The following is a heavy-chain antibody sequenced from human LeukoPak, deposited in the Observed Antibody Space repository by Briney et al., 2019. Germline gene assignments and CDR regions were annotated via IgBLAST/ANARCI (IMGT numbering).Heavy chain of an antibody. J-gene: IGHJ4*02. Sequence: SETLSLTCTVSGGSISSSSYYWGWIRQPPGKGLEWIGGIYYSGSTYYNPSLKSRVTISVDTSKNQFSLKLSSVTAADTAVYYCARRADYGDNGGFDYWGQGTLVTVSS. D-gene: IGHD4-17*01. CDR1: GGSISSSSYY. CDR2: IYYSGST. V-gene: IGHV4-39*01. CDR3: ARRADYGDNGGFDY.